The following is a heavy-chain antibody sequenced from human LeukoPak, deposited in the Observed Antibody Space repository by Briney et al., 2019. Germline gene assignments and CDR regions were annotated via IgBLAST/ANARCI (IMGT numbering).Heavy chain of an antibody. D-gene: IGHD6-13*01. J-gene: IGHJ6*03. Sequence: GGSLRLSCAASGFTFSSYSMNWVRQAPGKGLEWVAVISYDGSNKYYADSVKGRFTISRDNSKNTLYLQMNSLRAEDTAVYYCAGLAGMPLVSAPDSSSWYHYYYYYMDVWGKGTTVTISS. CDR1: GFTFSSYS. V-gene: IGHV3-30*03. CDR2: ISYDGSNK. CDR3: AGLAGMPLVSAPDSSSWYHYYYYYMDV.